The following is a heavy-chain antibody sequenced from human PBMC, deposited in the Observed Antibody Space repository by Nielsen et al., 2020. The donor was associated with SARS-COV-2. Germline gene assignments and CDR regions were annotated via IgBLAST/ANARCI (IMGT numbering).Heavy chain of an antibody. CDR3: ARARATIFGLVMSYGMDV. D-gene: IGHD3/OR15-3a*01. Sequence: SVKVSCKPSGGTFSNHAINWVRQAPGEGLEYMGGIIPMYGSIYVTRKFQGRLTIAADGAASTAYMELRSLKSDDTAVYYCARARATIFGLVMSYGMDVWGQGTTVTVSS. V-gene: IGHV1-69*13. J-gene: IGHJ6*02. CDR1: GGTFSNHA. CDR2: IIPMYGSI.